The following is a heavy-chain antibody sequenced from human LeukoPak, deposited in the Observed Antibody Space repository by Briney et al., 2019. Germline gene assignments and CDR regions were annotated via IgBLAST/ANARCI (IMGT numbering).Heavy chain of an antibody. Sequence: GGSLRLSCAAFGFTFSSHSMNWVRQAPGKGLEWVSSISSRRSYIHYADSEKGRFTISRDNANNSLYLQMNSLRAEDTAVYYCARGSGYDFMGPVDYWGQGTLVTVSS. D-gene: IGHD5-12*01. CDR3: ARGSGYDFMGPVDY. CDR1: GFTFSSHS. V-gene: IGHV3-21*01. J-gene: IGHJ4*02. CDR2: ISSRRSYI.